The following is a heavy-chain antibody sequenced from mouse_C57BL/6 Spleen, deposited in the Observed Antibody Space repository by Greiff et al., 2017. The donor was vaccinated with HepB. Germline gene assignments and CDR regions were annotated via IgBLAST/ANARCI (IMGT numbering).Heavy chain of an antibody. V-gene: IGHV2-5*01. D-gene: IGHD2-4*01. CDR1: GFSLTSYG. CDR3: AQTYYDYDPYAMDY. J-gene: IGHJ4*01. Sequence: QVQLKESGPGLVQPSQSLSITCTVSGFSLTSYGVHWVRQSPGKGLEWLGVIWRGGSTDYNAAFMSRLSITKDNSKSQVFFKMNSLQADDTAIYYCAQTYYDYDPYAMDYWGQGTSVTVSS. CDR2: IWRGGST.